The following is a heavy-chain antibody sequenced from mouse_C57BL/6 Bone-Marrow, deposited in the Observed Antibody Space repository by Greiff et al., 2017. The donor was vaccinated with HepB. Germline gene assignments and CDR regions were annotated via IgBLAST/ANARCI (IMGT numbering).Heavy chain of an antibody. CDR2: ITHSGET. CDR1: GFPITSGYY. D-gene: IGHD1-1*01. J-gene: IGHJ2*01. V-gene: IGHV12-3*01. Sequence: VKLQESGPGLVKPSQSLFLTCSITGFPITSGYYWIWIRQSPGKPLEWMGYITHSGETFYNPSLQSPISITRETSKNQFFLQLNSVTTEDTAMYYWAGDLFITTVVAPRSDFDYWGQGTTLTVSS. CDR3: AGDLFITTVVAPRSDFDY.